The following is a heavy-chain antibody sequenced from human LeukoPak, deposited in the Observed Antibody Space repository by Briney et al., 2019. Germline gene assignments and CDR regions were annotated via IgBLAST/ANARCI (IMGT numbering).Heavy chain of an antibody. J-gene: IGHJ4*02. D-gene: IGHD7-27*01. CDR1: GYSISSGYY. CDR3: ARDAPSGAHDY. CDR2: IYHSGST. V-gene: IGHV4-38-2*02. Sequence: SETLSLTCTVSGYSISSGYYWGWIRQPPGKGLEWIGSIYHSGSTYYNPSLKSRVTISVDTSKTQFSLKMSSVTAADTAVYYCARDAPSGAHDYWGQGTLVTVSS.